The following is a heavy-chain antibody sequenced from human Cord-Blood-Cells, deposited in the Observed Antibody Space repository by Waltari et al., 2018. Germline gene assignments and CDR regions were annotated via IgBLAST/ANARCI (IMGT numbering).Heavy chain of an antibody. CDR3: ASDYYGSGSYDY. D-gene: IGHD3-10*01. CDR1: GGSFSGYY. Sequence: QVQLQQWGAGLLKPSETLSLTCAVYGGSFSGYYWSWIRQPPGKGLEWIGEINHSGSTNTTPSLKSRVTISVDTSKNQFSLKLSSVTAADTAVYYCASDYYGSGSYDYWGQGTLVTVSS. V-gene: IGHV4-34*01. CDR2: INHSGST. J-gene: IGHJ4*02.